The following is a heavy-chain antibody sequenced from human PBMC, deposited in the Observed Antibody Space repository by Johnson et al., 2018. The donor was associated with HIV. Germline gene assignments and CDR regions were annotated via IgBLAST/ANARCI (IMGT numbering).Heavy chain of an antibody. D-gene: IGHD1-26*01. Sequence: VQLVESGGGLVQPGRSLRLSYAASGFIFSNAWMHWVRQAPGKGLEWVGRIKSKTHGETTDYAAPVKGRFSISRDDSKNTLYLQMNSLKSEDTAVYYCTTDQVDSGSYYNAFHIWGQGTTVTVSS. CDR1: GFIFSNAW. V-gene: IGHV3-15*01. CDR2: IKSKTHGETT. CDR3: TTDQVDSGSYYNAFHI. J-gene: IGHJ3*02.